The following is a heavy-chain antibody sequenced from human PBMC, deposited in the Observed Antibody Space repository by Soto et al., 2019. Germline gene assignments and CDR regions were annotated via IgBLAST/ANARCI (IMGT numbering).Heavy chain of an antibody. CDR1: SGSVTSGRFF. CDR3: ARSLPGGTIFYMDV. J-gene: IGHJ6*03. D-gene: IGHD2-2*01. CDR2: IYYSGNT. V-gene: IGHV4-31*02. Sequence: QVQLRESGPGVVKPSQTLSLNCYVSSGSVTSGRFFWSWVRQQPGKGLEWIGHIYYSGNTHYNPSLESRVAMSVDISQNQLSLTLTGVTPADSAVYYCARSLPGGTIFYMDVWGAGTPVTVSS.